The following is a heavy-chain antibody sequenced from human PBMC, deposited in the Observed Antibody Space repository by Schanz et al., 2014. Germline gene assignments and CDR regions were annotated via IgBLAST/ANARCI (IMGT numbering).Heavy chain of an antibody. D-gene: IGHD3-9*01. J-gene: IGHJ4*02. Sequence: QVYLVESGGDLVKPGGSLRLSCAASGFTFSDYYMAWIRQAPGKGLEWVSAISGSGGSTYYADSVKGRFTISRDNAKNLLYLQMNGLRAEDTAVYYCAKHVRSLTGNDYWGQGTLVTVSS. CDR3: AKHVRSLTGNDY. V-gene: IGHV3-11*01. CDR2: ISGSGGST. CDR1: GFTFSDYY.